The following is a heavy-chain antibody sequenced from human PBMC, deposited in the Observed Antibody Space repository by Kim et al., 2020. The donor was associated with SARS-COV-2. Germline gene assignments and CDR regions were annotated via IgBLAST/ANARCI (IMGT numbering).Heavy chain of an antibody. CDR1: GDSFSLYY. V-gene: IGHV4-59*08. CDR3: AGHPYRSGHGLFDF. J-gene: IGHJ4*02. D-gene: IGHD6-25*01. CDR2: FYNNGRP. Sequence: SETLSLTCRVSGDSFSLYYWSWIRQPRGKGLERIASFYNNGRPEYNPAPKSRVTMSGDTSRNQFSLRLRSVTAADTAVYYCAGHPYRSGHGLFDFCGQG.